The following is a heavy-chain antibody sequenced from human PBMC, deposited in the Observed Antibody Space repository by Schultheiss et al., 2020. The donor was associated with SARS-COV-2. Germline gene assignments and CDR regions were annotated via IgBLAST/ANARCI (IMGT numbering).Heavy chain of an antibody. Sequence: GGSLRLSCAASGFTFDDYAMHWVRQAPGKGLEWVSGISWNSGSIGYADSVKGRFTISRDNSKNTLYLQMNSLRAEDTAVYYCARVLGSGIRDFWVDPWGQGTLVTVSS. CDR2: ISWNSGSI. CDR1: GFTFDDYA. V-gene: IGHV3-9*01. CDR3: ARVLGSGIRDFWVDP. D-gene: IGHD3-10*01. J-gene: IGHJ5*02.